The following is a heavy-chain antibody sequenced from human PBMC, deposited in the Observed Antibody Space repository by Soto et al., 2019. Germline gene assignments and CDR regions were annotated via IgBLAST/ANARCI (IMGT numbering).Heavy chain of an antibody. J-gene: IGHJ3*02. D-gene: IGHD3-22*01. CDR3: ARTLMIVPSTDAFDI. Sequence: QVPLVQSGAEVKKPGASVKVSCKASGYTFTTYAISWVRQAPGQGLDWMGWISVYNGNTNYAQNLQGRVTMTTDTSTSTAYMELRSLRSDDTAVYYCARTLMIVPSTDAFDIWGQGTMVTVSS. V-gene: IGHV1-18*01. CDR1: GYTFTTYA. CDR2: ISVYNGNT.